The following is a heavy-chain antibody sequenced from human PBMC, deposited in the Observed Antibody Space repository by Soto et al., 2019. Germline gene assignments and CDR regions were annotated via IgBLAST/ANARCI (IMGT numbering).Heavy chain of an antibody. D-gene: IGHD6-6*01. CDR3: ARADGKHRSYYFDY. CDR2: IYHSGST. Sequence: SETLSLTCAVSGGSISSGGYSWSWIRQPPGKGLEWIGYIYHSGSTYYNPSLKSRVTISVDRSKNQFSLKLSSVTAADTAVYYCARADGKHRSYYFDYWGQGTRVTVSS. V-gene: IGHV4-30-2*01. CDR1: GGSISSGGYS. J-gene: IGHJ4*02.